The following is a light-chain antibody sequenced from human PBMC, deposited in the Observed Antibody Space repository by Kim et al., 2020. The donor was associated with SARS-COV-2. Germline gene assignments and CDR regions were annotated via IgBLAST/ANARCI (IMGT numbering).Light chain of an antibody. CDR3: QQHHSFPLT. CDR1: QGISSN. Sequence: ASVGDTVTITCRASQGISSNLAWYQQRPGKAPSLLIYSAFTLHSGVPSRFSGSGSGTDFSLTITSLQPEDFATYHCQQHHSFPLTFGGGTKVDIK. J-gene: IGKJ4*01. V-gene: IGKV1-9*01. CDR2: SAF.